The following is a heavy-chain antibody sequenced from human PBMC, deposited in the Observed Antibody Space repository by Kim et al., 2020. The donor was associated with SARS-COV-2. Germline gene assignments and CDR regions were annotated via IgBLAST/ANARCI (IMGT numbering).Heavy chain of an antibody. CDR2: ISSTGSTI. Sequence: GGSLRLSCAASGFAFSSYEMNWVRQAPGKGLEWVSYISSTGSTIYYTDSVKGRFTISRDNAKNSLYLQMDSLRAEDTAVYYCVRDPGLSVAGLAFHIWGQGTLVTFSS. J-gene: IGHJ3*02. CDR3: VRDPGLSVAGLAFHI. V-gene: IGHV3-48*03. D-gene: IGHD6-19*01. CDR1: GFAFSSYE.